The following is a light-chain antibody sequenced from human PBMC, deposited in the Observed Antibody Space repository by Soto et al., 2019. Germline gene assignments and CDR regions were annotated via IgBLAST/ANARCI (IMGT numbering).Light chain of an antibody. CDR3: NSYTSSVTYV. CDR2: DVT. J-gene: IGLJ1*01. Sequence: QPASVSGSPGQSITISCTGTSSDVGSYNSVSWYQQHPGKAPKLMIYDVTNRPSGISNRFSGSKSGHTASLTISGLQAEDEADYYCNSYTSSVTYVFGTGTKLTVL. CDR1: SSDVGSYNS. V-gene: IGLV2-14*01.